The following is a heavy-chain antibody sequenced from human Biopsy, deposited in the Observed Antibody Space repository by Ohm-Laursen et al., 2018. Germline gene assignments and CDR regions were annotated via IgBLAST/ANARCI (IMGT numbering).Heavy chain of an antibody. Sequence: TLSLTCAVYGESFNGYYWAWIRQLPGKGLDWIGYIYHSGTTHYNPSLRSRLTMSVDTSKNEFSLRLRSVTAADTAVYFCATFRASWDTTQGGDYWGQGTLVTVSS. CDR1: GESFNGYY. J-gene: IGHJ4*02. CDR3: ATFRASWDTTQGGDY. D-gene: IGHD1-26*01. CDR2: IYHSGTT. V-gene: IGHV4-34*09.